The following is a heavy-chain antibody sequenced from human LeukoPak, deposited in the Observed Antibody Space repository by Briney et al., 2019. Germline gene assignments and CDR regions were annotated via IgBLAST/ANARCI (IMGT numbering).Heavy chain of an antibody. J-gene: IGHJ3*02. V-gene: IGHV3-23*01. CDR3: ARDHYSSSWYHAFDI. D-gene: IGHD6-13*01. Sequence: GGSLRLSCAASGFTFSNYAVSWVRQAPGKGLAWVSAISDSGGSTQYADSVKGRFTISRDNSRNTLYLQMNSLTAEDTAVYYCARDHYSSSWYHAFDIWGQGTMVTVSS. CDR2: ISDSGGST. CDR1: GFTFSNYA.